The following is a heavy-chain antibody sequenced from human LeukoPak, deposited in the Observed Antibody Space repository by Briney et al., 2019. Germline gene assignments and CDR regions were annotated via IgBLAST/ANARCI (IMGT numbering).Heavy chain of an antibody. CDR2: INPISGGT. J-gene: IGHJ3*02. CDR3: ARPYRNYGYDAFDI. Sequence: ASVKVSCKASGGTFSSYAISWVRQAPGQGLEWMGWINPISGGTNYPQKFQGRVTMTRDTSISTAYMELSRLRSDDTAVYFCARPYRNYGYDAFDIWGQGTMVTVSS. D-gene: IGHD4-11*01. CDR1: GGTFSSYA. V-gene: IGHV1-2*02.